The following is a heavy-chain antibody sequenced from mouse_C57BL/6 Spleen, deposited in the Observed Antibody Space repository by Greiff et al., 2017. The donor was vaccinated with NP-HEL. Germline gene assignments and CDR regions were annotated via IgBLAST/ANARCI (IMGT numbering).Heavy chain of an antibody. V-gene: IGHV2-6-1*01. CDR2: IWSDGST. J-gene: IGHJ4*01. Sequence: VMLVESGPGLVAPSQSLSITCTVSGFSLTSYGVHWVRQPPGKGLEWLVVIWSDGSTTYNSALKSRLSISKDNSKSQVFLKMNSLQTDDTAMYYCARQGYYGSLSYAMDYWGQGTSVTVSS. CDR1: GFSLTSYG. D-gene: IGHD1-1*01. CDR3: ARQGYYGSLSYAMDY.